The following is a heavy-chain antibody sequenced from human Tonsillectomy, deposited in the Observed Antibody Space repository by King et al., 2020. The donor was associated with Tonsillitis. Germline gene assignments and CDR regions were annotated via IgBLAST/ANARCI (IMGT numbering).Heavy chain of an antibody. CDR2: INHSGTT. J-gene: IGHJ3*02. CDR1: GGSFSDYY. V-gene: IGHV4-34*01. CDR3: ARLYTSSGYVDAFDI. D-gene: IGHD5-12*01. Sequence: VQLQQWGAGLLKPSETLSLTCGVYGGSFSDYYWSLIRQPPGKGLEWIGEINHSGTTNYNPSLKSRVTISVDTSKNQFSLRLNSMTAADTAVYYCARLYTSSGYVDAFDIWGQGTMVTVSS.